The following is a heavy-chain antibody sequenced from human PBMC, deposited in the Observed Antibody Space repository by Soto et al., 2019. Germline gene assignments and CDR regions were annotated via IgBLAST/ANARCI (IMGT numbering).Heavy chain of an antibody. CDR1: GFTFSRFA. J-gene: IGHJ4*02. Sequence: EVQLLESGGGLVQPGGSLRLSCAASGFTFSRFAMSWVRQSRMKGLEWVSAIRGSGGITYYADSVKGRFTISRYNSKNTVYLQMDSLRSEDTAVYYGAKSIQAAGTGYWGQGTLVSVSS. D-gene: IGHD6-13*01. V-gene: IGHV3-23*01. CDR2: IRGSGGIT. CDR3: AKSIQAAGTGY.